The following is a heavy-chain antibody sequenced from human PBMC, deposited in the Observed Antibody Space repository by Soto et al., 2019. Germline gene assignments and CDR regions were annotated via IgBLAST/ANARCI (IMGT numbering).Heavy chain of an antibody. CDR1: GGSISSGGNY. Sequence: QVQLQESGPGLVKPSQTLSLTCAVSGGSISSGGNYWSWIRQQPGKGLQWIGYISYGGTTYYNPSLKRQIVISRDTSKNQFSLNLSSVTAADTAMYYCARQNSDDDAIDSWGQGTLVTVAS. D-gene: IGHD5-12*01. J-gene: IGHJ4*02. V-gene: IGHV4-31*11. CDR2: ISYGGTT. CDR3: ARQNSDDDAIDS.